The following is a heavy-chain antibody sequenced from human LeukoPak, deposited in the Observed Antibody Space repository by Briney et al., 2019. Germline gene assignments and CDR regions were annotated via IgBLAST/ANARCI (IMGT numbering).Heavy chain of an antibody. V-gene: IGHV3-74*01. D-gene: IGHD3-3*01. J-gene: IGHJ4*02. CDR3: AKDHYWSIDY. Sequence: GGSLRLSCAASGFSFSSNWMHWVRHAPGQGLVWVSRIKGDGISTNYADSVKGRFTISRDIAKNTLYLQMNSLRAEDTGVYYCAKDHYWSIDYWGRGTLVTVSS. CDR1: GFSFSSNW. CDR2: IKGDGIST.